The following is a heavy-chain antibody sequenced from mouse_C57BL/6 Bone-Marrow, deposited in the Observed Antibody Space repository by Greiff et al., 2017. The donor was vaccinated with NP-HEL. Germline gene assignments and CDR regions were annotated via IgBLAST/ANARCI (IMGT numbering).Heavy chain of an antibody. CDR3: AKIYDGYSFAY. CDR1: GFTFSDYG. Sequence: EVQLVESGGGLVKPGGSLKLSCAASGFTFSDYGMHWVRQAPEKGLEWVAYISSGSSTIYYADTVKGRFTISRDNAKNTLFLQMTSLRSEDTAMYYCAKIYDGYSFAYWGQGTLGTVSA. CDR2: ISSGSSTI. V-gene: IGHV5-17*01. D-gene: IGHD2-3*01. J-gene: IGHJ3*01.